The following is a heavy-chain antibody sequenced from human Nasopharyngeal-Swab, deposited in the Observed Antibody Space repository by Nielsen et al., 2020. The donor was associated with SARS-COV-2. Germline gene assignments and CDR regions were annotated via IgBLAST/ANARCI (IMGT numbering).Heavy chain of an antibody. D-gene: IGHD3-22*01. CDR3: ARDLYDSSGYFYFWSPFNP. J-gene: IGHJ5*02. CDR1: GFSISPYG. V-gene: IGHV3-48*04. CDR2: IGTTSSAI. Sequence: GESLKISCVASGFSISPYGINWVRQAPGKGLEWVSHIGTTSSAIYYADSVKGRFSISRDNAKNSLYLEMTSLRAEDTAVYYCARDLYDSSGYFYFWSPFNPWGQGTLVTVSS.